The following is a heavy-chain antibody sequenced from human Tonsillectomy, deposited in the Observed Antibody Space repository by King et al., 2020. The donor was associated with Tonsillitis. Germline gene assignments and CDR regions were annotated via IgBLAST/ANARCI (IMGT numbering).Heavy chain of an antibody. CDR3: AKDAVLRFLQWFEYFDY. Sequence: VQLVESGGGVVQPGRSLRLSCAASGFTFSNYGIHWVRQAPGKGLEWVAVISYDGSHKFYADSVKGRFTISRDNSKNTLYLQMSSLRAEDTAVYYCAKDAVLRFLQWFEYFDYWGQGTVVTVSS. CDR2: ISYDGSHK. V-gene: IGHV3-30*18. D-gene: IGHD3-3*01. J-gene: IGHJ4*02. CDR1: GFTFSNYG.